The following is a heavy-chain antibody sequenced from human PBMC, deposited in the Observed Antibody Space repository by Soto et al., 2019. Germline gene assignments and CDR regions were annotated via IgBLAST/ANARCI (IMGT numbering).Heavy chain of an antibody. J-gene: IGHJ5*02. Sequence: SVKVSCKASGYTFTSYAIGWVRQAPGQGLEWMGGIIPIFRTANYAQKFQGRVTITADESTRTAYMELSRLRSEDTAVYYCARGGPTTVTPFSWFDPWGQGSLVTVSS. CDR3: ARGGPTTVTPFSWFDP. D-gene: IGHD4-4*01. CDR1: GYTFTSYA. CDR2: IIPIFRTA. V-gene: IGHV1-69*13.